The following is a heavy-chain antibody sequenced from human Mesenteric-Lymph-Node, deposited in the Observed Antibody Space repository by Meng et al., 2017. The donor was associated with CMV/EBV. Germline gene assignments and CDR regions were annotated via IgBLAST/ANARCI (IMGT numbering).Heavy chain of an antibody. V-gene: IGHV3-21*01. Sequence: GGSLRLSCVVSGFTLSRYSMNWVRQAPGKGLEWVASISSSSSYIYYADSVKGRFTISRDNAKNALYLQMNSLRAEDTAVYYCARDLGWEQLAYYYYYGMDVWGQGTTVTVSS. CDR3: ARDLGWEQLAYYYYYGMDV. CDR2: ISSSSSYI. D-gene: IGHD6-6*01. J-gene: IGHJ6*02. CDR1: GFTLSRYS.